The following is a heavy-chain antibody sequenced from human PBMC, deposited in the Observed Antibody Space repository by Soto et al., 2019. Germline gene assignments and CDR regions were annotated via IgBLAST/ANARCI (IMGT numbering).Heavy chain of an antibody. CDR2: VYSSGTT. Sequence: SETLSLTCTVSGGSINSYWWSWIRQPAGKGLEWIGRVYSSGTTDYNPSLNSRATMSVETSKNQFSLKLSSVTAADTAVYYWARDIASYAYGEGYWGQGIQVTVS. CDR1: GGSINSYW. D-gene: IGHD2-21*01. J-gene: IGHJ4*02. CDR3: ARDIASYAYGEGY. V-gene: IGHV4-4*07.